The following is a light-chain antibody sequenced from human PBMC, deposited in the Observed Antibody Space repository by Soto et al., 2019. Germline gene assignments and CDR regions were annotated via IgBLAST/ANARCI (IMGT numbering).Light chain of an antibody. CDR3: CSYAGSFTWV. Sequence: QSALTQPASVSGSPGQSITISCTGTSSDVGGYLYVSWYQQHPGKAPKLMMYEVSNRPSGVSNRFSGSKSGNTASLTISGLQAEDEADYYCCSYAGSFTWVFGGGTKLTVL. V-gene: IGLV2-14*01. CDR1: SSDVGGYLY. J-gene: IGLJ3*02. CDR2: EVS.